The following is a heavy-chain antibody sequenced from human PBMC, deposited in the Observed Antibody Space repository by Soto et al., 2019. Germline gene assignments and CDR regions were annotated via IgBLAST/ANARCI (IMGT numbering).Heavy chain of an antibody. CDR3: AMGSPGTKYCSSTSCYVSYYYYGMDV. CDR2: INPNSGGT. V-gene: IGHV1-2*02. CDR1: GNTFTGCY. J-gene: IGHJ6*02. D-gene: IGHD2-2*01. Sequence: APAELSSKARGNTFTGCYMHWARQAHRQVLGWMGWINPNSGGTNYAQKFQGRVTMTRDTSISTAYMELSRLRSDDTAVYYCAMGSPGTKYCSSTSCYVSYYYYGMDVWGQGTTVTVSS.